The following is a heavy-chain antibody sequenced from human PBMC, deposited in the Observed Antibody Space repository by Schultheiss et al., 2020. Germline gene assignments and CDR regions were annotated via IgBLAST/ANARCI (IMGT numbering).Heavy chain of an antibody. CDR1: GDSISSYY. J-gene: IGHJ5*02. Sequence: SETLSLTCTVSGDSISSYYWSCIRQPPGKGLEWIGEIYHSGSTNYNPSLKSRVSISVDKSKNQFSLKLSSVTAADTAVYYCARGFPTLGYCSGGSCYGVDPWGQGTLVTVSS. D-gene: IGHD2-15*01. V-gene: IGHV4-59*12. CDR2: IYHSGST. CDR3: ARGFPTLGYCSGGSCYGVDP.